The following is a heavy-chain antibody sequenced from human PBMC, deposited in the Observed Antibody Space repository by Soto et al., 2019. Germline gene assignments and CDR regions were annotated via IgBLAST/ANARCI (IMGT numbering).Heavy chain of an antibody. Sequence: ASVKVSCKASGYTFTSYAMHWVRQAPGQRLEWMGWINAGNGNTKYSQKFQGRVTITRDTSASTAYMELSSLRSEDTAVYYCARFEYYDFWSGYSAGIQRYGMDVWGQGTTVTVS. CDR3: ARFEYYDFWSGYSAGIQRYGMDV. D-gene: IGHD3-3*01. V-gene: IGHV1-3*01. J-gene: IGHJ6*02. CDR2: INAGNGNT. CDR1: GYTFTSYA.